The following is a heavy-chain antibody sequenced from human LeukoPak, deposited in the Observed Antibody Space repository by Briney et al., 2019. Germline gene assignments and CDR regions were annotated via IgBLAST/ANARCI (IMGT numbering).Heavy chain of an antibody. CDR3: ARDYGDYYGSGSAYYYYMDV. D-gene: IGHD3-10*01. CDR1: GGSISSYY. Sequence: PSETLSLTCTVSGGSISSYYWSWIRQPPGKGLEWIGYIYYSGSTNYNPSLKSRVTISVDTSKKQFSLKLTSVTVADTAVYYCARDYGDYYGSGSAYYYYMDVWGKGTTVTISS. CDR2: IYYSGST. V-gene: IGHV4-59*01. J-gene: IGHJ6*03.